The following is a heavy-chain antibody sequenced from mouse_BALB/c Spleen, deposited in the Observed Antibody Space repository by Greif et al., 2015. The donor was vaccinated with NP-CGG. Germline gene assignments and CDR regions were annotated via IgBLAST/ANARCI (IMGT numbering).Heavy chain of an antibody. CDR3: ARVGTGTGDY. CDR1: GYAFSSYW. V-gene: IGHV1-80*01. D-gene: IGHD4-1*01. J-gene: IGHJ2*01. CDR2: IYPGDGDT. Sequence: VQLQQSGAELVRPGSSVKISCKASGYAFSSYWMNWVKQRPGQGLEWIGQIYPGDGDTNYNGKFKGKATLTADKSSSTAYMQLSSLTSEDSAVYFCARVGTGTGDYWGQGTTLTVSS.